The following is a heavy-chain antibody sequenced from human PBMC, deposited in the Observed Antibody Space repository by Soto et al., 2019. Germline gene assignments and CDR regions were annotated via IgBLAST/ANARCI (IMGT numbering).Heavy chain of an antibody. V-gene: IGHV4-39*01. J-gene: IGHJ6*03. CDR1: GGSISSSSYY. CDR3: AKGGYYYYYMDD. D-gene: IGHD3-16*01. Sequence: QLQLQESGPGLVKPSETLSLTCTVSGGSISSSSYYWGWIRQPPGKGLEWIGSIYYSGSTYYNPSLKSRVTMPVETSNNQFSLKLSSVTAADTAVYYCAKGGYYYYYMDDWGKGTTVTVSS. CDR2: IYYSGST.